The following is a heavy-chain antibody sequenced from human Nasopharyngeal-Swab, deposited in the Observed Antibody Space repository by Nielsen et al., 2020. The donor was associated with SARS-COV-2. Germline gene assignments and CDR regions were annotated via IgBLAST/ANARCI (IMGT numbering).Heavy chain of an antibody. CDR3: ARRHWSNCYDY. J-gene: IGHJ4*02. CDR1: GFTFSNYA. V-gene: IGHV3-64*01. CDR2: IAIGGGSA. D-gene: IGHD3-16*02. Sequence: GGSLRLSCAASGFTFSNYAIHWVRQAQGKGLEDVSAIAIGGGSAYYAKSVKGRFTISRDDSKNTVYLEMGSLRAEDRAGYYCARRHWSNCYDYWGQGTLVTVSS.